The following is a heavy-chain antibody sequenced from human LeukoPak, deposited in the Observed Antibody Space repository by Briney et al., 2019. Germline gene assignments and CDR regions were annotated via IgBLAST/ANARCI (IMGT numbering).Heavy chain of an antibody. Sequence: PGGSLRLSCAASGFTFSSHGMHWVRQAPGKGLEWVAVISYDGSNKYYADSVKGRFTISRDNSKNTLYLQMNSLRAEDTAVYYCAKDTAAGTGYLDYWGQGTLVTVSS. V-gene: IGHV3-30*18. D-gene: IGHD6-13*01. CDR1: GFTFSSHG. CDR2: ISYDGSNK. J-gene: IGHJ4*02. CDR3: AKDTAAGTGYLDY.